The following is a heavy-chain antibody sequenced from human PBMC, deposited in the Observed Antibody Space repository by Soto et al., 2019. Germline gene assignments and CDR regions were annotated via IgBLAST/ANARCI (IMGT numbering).Heavy chain of an antibody. CDR1: GGSISSSSYY. D-gene: IGHD1-7*01. V-gene: IGHV4-39*01. Sequence: PSETLSLTCTVSGGSISSSSYYWGWIRQPPGKGLEWIGSIYYSGSTYYNPSLKSRVTISVDTSKNQFSLKLSSVTAADTAVYYCARHPSGKLELQLLDYWGQGTLVTVSS. CDR2: IYYSGST. J-gene: IGHJ4*02. CDR3: ARHPSGKLELQLLDY.